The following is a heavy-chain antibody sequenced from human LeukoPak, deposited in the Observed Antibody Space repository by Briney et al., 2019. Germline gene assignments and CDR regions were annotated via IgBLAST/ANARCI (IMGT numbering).Heavy chain of an antibody. J-gene: IGHJ4*02. CDR3: ARDDNWNDKPFDF. D-gene: IGHD1-20*01. CDR2: ISTSSSYI. V-gene: IGHV3-21*01. Sequence: PGGSLRLSCAASGFNLRAYNMNWVRQTPGKGLEWVSSISTSSSYIYYADSVKGRLTISRDNAENSLHLQMHSLRVEDTALYYCARDDNWNDKPFDFWGQGTLVTVSS. CDR1: GFNLRAYN.